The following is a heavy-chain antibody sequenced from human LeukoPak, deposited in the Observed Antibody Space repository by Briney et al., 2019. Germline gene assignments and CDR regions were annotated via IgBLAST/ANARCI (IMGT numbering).Heavy chain of an antibody. D-gene: IGHD1-26*01. CDR3: ARDLARIVGPTEQLAY. Sequence: ASVKVSCKASGYTFTGYYMHWVRQAPGQGLEWMGWINPNSGGTNYAQKFQGRVTMTRDTSISTAYIELTRLTSEDTALYYCARDLARIVGPTEQLAYWGQATLVTVS. CDR1: GYTFTGYY. J-gene: IGHJ4*02. CDR2: INPNSGGT. V-gene: IGHV1-2*02.